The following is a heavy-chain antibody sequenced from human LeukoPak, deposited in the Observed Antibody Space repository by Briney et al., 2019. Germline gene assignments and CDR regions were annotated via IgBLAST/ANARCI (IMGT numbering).Heavy chain of an antibody. J-gene: IGHJ4*02. Sequence: GGSLRLSCTASGFTFSSFEMNWVRQAPGKGPEWISYISRTGTVIYYADSVKGRFTISRDNAKHSLFLRMTDLRVEDTAVYYCARDPRHYGSGTYYNERAQGIDYWGQGTLVTVSS. V-gene: IGHV3-48*03. CDR2: ISRTGTVI. CDR1: GFTFSSFE. D-gene: IGHD3-10*01. CDR3: ARDPRHYGSGTYYNERAQGIDY.